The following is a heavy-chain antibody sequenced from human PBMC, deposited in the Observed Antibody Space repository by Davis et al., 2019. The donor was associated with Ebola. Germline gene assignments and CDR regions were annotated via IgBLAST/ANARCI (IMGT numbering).Heavy chain of an antibody. CDR3: ASPPRAGVYYYGMDV. CDR2: IIPIFGTA. V-gene: IGHV1-69*13. CDR1: GGTFSSYA. Sequence: SVKVSCKASGGTFSSYAISWVRQAPGQGLEWMGGIIPIFGTANYAQKFQGRVTITADESTSTAYMELSSLRSEDTAVYYCASPPRAGVYYYGMDVWGQGTTVTVSS. J-gene: IGHJ6*02.